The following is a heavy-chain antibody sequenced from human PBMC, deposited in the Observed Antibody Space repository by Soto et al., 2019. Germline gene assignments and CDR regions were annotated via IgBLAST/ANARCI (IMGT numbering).Heavy chain of an antibody. V-gene: IGHV3-30-3*01. CDR1: GFTFSSYA. D-gene: IGHD3-3*01. Sequence: PGGSLRLSCAASGFTFSSYAMHWVRQAPGKGLEWVAVISYDGSNKYYADSVKGRFTISRDNSKNTLYLQMNSLRAEDTAVYYCARGGDFSAYYYYGMDVWGQGTTVTVSS. CDR3: ARGGDFSAYYYYGMDV. CDR2: ISYDGSNK. J-gene: IGHJ6*02.